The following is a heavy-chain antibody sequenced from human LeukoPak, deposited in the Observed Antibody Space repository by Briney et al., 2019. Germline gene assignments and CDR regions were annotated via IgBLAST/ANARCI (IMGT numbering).Heavy chain of an antibody. CDR1: GGSFSSGTYY. CDR2: IYYSGST. Sequence: SETLSLTCTVSGGSFSSGTYYWSWIRQPPGKGLEWIGYIYYSGSTNYNPSLKSRVTISVDTSKNQCSLKLSSVTTADTAVYYCTRSTNLEAFDIWGQGTMVTVSS. D-gene: IGHD2-8*01. V-gene: IGHV4-61*01. CDR3: TRSTNLEAFDI. J-gene: IGHJ3*02.